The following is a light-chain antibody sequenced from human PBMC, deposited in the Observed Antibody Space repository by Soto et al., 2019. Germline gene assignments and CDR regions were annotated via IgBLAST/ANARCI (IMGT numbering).Light chain of an antibody. CDR2: DAF. CDR1: QSISIY. V-gene: IGKV1-39*01. J-gene: IGKJ5*01. CDR3: QQSYSKPRIT. Sequence: DIQMTQSPSSLSASVGDRVTITCRASQSISIYLNWYQLKPGKAPKLLIYDAFNLHSGVPSRFSGSGSGTHFTLTINTLQPEDFATYYCQQSYSKPRITFGQGTRLEIK.